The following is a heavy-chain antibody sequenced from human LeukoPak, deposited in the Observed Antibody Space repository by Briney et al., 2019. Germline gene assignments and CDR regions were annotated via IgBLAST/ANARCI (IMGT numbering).Heavy chain of an antibody. CDR2: VKSDGSSI. V-gene: IGHV3-74*01. Sequence: GGSLRLSCAASGFTFSNYWMHWVRQAPGKGLVWVSRVKSDGSSIRYADSVKGRFTISRDNAKNTLFLQMNSLRAEDTAMYYCTRVSQSHCGGDRYSNAFDIWGQGTMVTVSS. D-gene: IGHD2-21*02. CDR3: TRVSQSHCGGDRYSNAFDI. J-gene: IGHJ3*02. CDR1: GFTFSNYW.